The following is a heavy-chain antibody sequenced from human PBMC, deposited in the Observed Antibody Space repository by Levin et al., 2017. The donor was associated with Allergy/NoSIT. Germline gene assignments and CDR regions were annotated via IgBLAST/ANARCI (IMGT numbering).Heavy chain of an antibody. V-gene: IGHV3-9*03. CDR1: GFTFDDYA. CDR2: ISWNSGSI. CDR3: AKDGGRIAVAGNFDY. J-gene: IGHJ4*02. Sequence: GGSLRLSCAVSGFTFDDYAMHWVRQAPGKGLEWVSGISWNSGSIGYADSVKGRFTISRDNAKNSLFLQMNSLRAEDMALYYCAKDGGRIAVAGNFDYWGQGTLVTVSS. D-gene: IGHD6-19*01.